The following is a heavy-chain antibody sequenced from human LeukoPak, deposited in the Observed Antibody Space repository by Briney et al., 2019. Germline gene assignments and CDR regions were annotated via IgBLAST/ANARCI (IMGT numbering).Heavy chain of an antibody. CDR3: ARDPPHYYDSSGNDY. J-gene: IGHJ4*02. Sequence: ASVKVSCKASGYTFTGYYMHWVRQAPGQGLEWMGIINPSGGSTSNAQKFQGRVTMTSDTSTSTVYMELSSLRSEDTAVYYCARDPPHYYDSSGNDYWGQGTLVTVSS. V-gene: IGHV1-46*01. D-gene: IGHD3-22*01. CDR1: GYTFTGYY. CDR2: INPSGGST.